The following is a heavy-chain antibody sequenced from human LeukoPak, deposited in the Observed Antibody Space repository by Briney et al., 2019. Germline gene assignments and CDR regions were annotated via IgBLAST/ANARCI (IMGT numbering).Heavy chain of an antibody. CDR2: IYYSGST. V-gene: IGHV4-59*01. CDR3: AREDSSSWFARGAFDI. CDR1: GGSISSYY. J-gene: IGHJ3*02. Sequence: PSETLSLTCTVSGGSISSYYWSWIRQPPGKGLEWIGYIYYSGSTNYNPSLKSRVAISVDTSKNQFSLKLSSVTAADTAVYYCAREDSSSWFARGAFDIWGQGTMVTVSS. D-gene: IGHD6-13*01.